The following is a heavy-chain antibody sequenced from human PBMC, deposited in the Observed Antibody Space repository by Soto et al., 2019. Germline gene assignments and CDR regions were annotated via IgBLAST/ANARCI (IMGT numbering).Heavy chain of an antibody. Sequence: QIQLVQSGAEVKKPGASVKVSCKASGYTFSTYGLSWVRQAPGQGLEWMGWISPYNGHTNFAPKFQGRVTVTADTSTHTAYMELRRLRADDTAVYYCAISARPRFYYFAAWCQGPQVIVPS. D-gene: IGHD3-3*01. J-gene: IGHJ4*02. CDR2: ISPYNGHT. CDR3: AISARPRFYYFAA. V-gene: IGHV1-18*04. CDR1: GYTFSTYG.